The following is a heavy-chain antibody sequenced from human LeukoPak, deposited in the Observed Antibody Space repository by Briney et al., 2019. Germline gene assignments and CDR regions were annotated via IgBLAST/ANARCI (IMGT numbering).Heavy chain of an antibody. CDR2: INHSGST. CDR3: ARVTGYVIEDNFDY. V-gene: IGHV4-34*01. J-gene: IGHJ4*02. Sequence: PSEALSLTCAVYGGSFSGYYWSWIRQPPGKGLEWIGEINHSGSTNYNPSLKSRVTISVDTSKNQFSLKLRSVTAADTAVYYCARVTGYVIEDNFDYWGQGTLVTVSS. CDR1: GGSFSGYY. D-gene: IGHD2-15*01.